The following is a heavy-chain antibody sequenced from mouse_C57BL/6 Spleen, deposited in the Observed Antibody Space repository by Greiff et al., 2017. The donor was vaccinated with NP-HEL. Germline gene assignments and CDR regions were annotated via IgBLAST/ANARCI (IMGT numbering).Heavy chain of an antibody. J-gene: IGHJ3*01. CDR2: ISYDGSN. V-gene: IGHV3-6*01. CDR1: GYSITSGYY. CDR3: ARGSLITTVVGGFAY. D-gene: IGHD1-1*01. Sequence: VQLQQSGPGLVKPSQSLSLTCSVTGYSITSGYYWNWIRQFPGNKLEWMGYISYDGSNNYNPSLKNRISITRDTSKNQFFLKLNSVTTEDTATYYCARGSLITTVVGGFAYWGQGTLVTVSA.